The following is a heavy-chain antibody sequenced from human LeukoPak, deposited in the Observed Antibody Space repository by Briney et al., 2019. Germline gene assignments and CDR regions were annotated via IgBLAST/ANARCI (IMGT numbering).Heavy chain of an antibody. Sequence: SETLSLTCTVSGGSISSYYWSWIRQPPGKGLEWIGYIYYSGSTYYNPSLKSRVTISVDTSKNQFSLKLSSVTAADTAVYYCARQPYYYDSSGYLHWFDPWGQGTQVTVSS. V-gene: IGHV4-59*01. D-gene: IGHD3-22*01. CDR1: GGSISSYY. CDR2: IYYSGST. J-gene: IGHJ5*02. CDR3: ARQPYYYDSSGYLHWFDP.